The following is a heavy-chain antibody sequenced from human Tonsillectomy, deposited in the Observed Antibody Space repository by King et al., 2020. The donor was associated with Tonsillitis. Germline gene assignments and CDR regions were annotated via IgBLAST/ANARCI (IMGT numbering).Heavy chain of an antibody. V-gene: IGHV4-30-2*01. Sequence: LQLQESGSGLVKPSQTLSLTCAVSGGSISSGGYSWSWIRQPPGKGLEWIGYIYHRESPYYNPSLKSRVTISIDRSNNHLSLNLSSVTAADTAVYYCASDAGDYGMDVWGQGTTVTVSS. D-gene: IGHD4-17*01. CDR1: GGSISSGGYS. CDR3: ASDAGDYGMDV. J-gene: IGHJ6*02. CDR2: IYHRESP.